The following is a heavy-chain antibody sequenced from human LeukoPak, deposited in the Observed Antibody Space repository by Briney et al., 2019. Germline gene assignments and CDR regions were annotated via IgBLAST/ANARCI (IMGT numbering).Heavy chain of an antibody. V-gene: IGHV3-53*01. D-gene: IGHD3-10*01. Sequence: PGGSLRLSCAASGFTVSSNYTSWVRQAPGKGLEWVSVIYSGGSTYYADSVKGRFTISRDNSKNTLYLQMNSLRAEDTAVYYCARLYGSGSYYKEYYFDYWGQGTLVTVSS. CDR3: ARLYGSGSYYKEYYFDY. CDR1: GFTVSSNY. J-gene: IGHJ4*02. CDR2: IYSGGST.